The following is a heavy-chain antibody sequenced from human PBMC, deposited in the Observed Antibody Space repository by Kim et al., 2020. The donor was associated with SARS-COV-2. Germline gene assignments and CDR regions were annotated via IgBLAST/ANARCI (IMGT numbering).Heavy chain of an antibody. CDR2: IWADGSDK. CDR3: AKGVKYIMLLGEYYFDF. Sequence: GGSLRLSCATSGFSFRDYGMHWVRQAPGKGLEWVAVIWADGSDKFYLDSVKGRFIVSRDNSKSTLYLEMSNLRAEDTALYYCAKGVKYIMLLGEYYFDF. CDR1: GFSFRDYG. D-gene: IGHD2-15*01. J-gene: IGHJ4*01. V-gene: IGHV3-33*06.